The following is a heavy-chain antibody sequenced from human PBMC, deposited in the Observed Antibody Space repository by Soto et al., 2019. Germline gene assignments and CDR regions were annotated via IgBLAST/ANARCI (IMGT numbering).Heavy chain of an antibody. CDR2: INPNSGGT. D-gene: IGHD6-13*01. Sequence: ASVKVSCKASGYTFTGYYMHWVRQAPGQGLEWMGWINPNSGGTNYAQKFQGWVTMTRDTSISTAYMELSRLRSDDTAVYYCAAVYRYVAAAGILGNFDYWGQGTLVTVSS. CDR1: GYTFTGYY. CDR3: AAVYRYVAAAGILGNFDY. J-gene: IGHJ4*02. V-gene: IGHV1-2*04.